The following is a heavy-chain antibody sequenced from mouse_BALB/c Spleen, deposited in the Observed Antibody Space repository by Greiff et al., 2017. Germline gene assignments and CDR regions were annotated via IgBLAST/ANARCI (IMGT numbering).Heavy chain of an antibody. CDR3: ARVWFAY. V-gene: IGHV5-9-4*01. J-gene: IGHJ3*01. CDR1: GFTFSSYA. CDR2: ISSGGSYT. Sequence: EVKLMESGGGLVKPGGSLKLSCAASGFTFSSYAMSWVRQSPEKRLEWVAEISSGGSYTYYPDTVTGRFTISRDNAKNTLYLEMSSLRSEDTAMYYCARVWFAYWGQGTLVTVSA.